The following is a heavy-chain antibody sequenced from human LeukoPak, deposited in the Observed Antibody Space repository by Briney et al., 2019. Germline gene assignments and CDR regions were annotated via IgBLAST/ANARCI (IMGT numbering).Heavy chain of an antibody. D-gene: IGHD3-10*01. V-gene: IGHV4-59*01. J-gene: IGHJ4*02. Sequence: SEALSLTCTVSGGSLSSYYWSWIRQPPGKGLEWIGHIYYSGSTNYNPSLKSRVTISVDTYKNQFSLKLSSVTDADTAVYDCARAPHRYYYIDYWGQGTLVTVSS. CDR1: GGSLSSYY. CDR2: IYYSGST. CDR3: ARAPHRYYYIDY.